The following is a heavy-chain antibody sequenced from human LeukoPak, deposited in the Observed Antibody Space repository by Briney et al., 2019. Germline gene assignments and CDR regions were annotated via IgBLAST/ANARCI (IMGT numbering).Heavy chain of an antibody. CDR3: ARSKRWLEHYWYFDL. CDR2: ISGNGGIT. V-gene: IGHV3-64*01. Sequence: PGGSLRLSCSASGFTFSNYPMHWVRQAPGKGLEYVSGISGNGGITHYANSVEGRFTISRDNSKHTLYLQMGSLRAEDMAVYYCARSKRWLEHYWYFDLWGRGTLVTVSS. J-gene: IGHJ2*01. CDR1: GFTFSNYP. D-gene: IGHD5-24*01.